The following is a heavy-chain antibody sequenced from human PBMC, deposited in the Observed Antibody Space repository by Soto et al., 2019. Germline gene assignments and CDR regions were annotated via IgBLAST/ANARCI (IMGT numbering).Heavy chain of an antibody. CDR3: ARDRGYYYERGPWDY. D-gene: IGHD3-22*01. V-gene: IGHV1-69*12. J-gene: IGHJ4*02. Sequence: QVQLVQSGAEVKKPGSSVKVSCKAAGVTFSSYAISWVRHAPGQGREWMGGIIPSFGTANYAQKCQGRVTISADESTSTAYMELSSLRSEDTAVYYCARDRGYYYERGPWDYWGQGTLVTGSS. CDR2: IIPSFGTA. CDR1: GVTFSSYA.